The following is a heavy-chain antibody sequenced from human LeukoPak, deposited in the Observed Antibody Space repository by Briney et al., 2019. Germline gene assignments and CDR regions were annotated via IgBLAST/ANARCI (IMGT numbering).Heavy chain of an antibody. CDR1: GYSFIGCY. V-gene: IGHV1-2*02. J-gene: IGHJ5*02. CDR3: AREARAGNWFDP. Sequence: GASVKVSCKASGYSFIGCYMHWVRQAPGQGLEWMGWINPNSGGTNYAQKFQGRVTMTRDTSISTAYNELSRLRSDDTAVYYCAREARAGNWFDPWGQGTPVTVSS. CDR2: INPNSGGT. D-gene: IGHD5-12*01.